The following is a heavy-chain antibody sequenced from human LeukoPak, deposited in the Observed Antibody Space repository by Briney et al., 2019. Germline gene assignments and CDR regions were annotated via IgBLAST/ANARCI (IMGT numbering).Heavy chain of an antibody. J-gene: IGHJ4*02. CDR3: ARGERGYYNRAFDY. D-gene: IGHD3-9*01. V-gene: IGHV3-23*01. CDR1: GFTFSSYA. Sequence: GGSLRLSCAASGFTFSSYAMSWVRQAPGKGLEWVTGISGSGGSTYYADSVKGRFTISRDNAKNSLYLQMNSLRAEDTAVYYCARGERGYYNRAFDYWGQGTLVTVSS. CDR2: ISGSGGST.